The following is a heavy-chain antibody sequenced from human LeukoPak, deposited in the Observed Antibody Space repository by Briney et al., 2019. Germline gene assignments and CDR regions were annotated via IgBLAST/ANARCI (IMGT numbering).Heavy chain of an antibody. CDR1: GGSISSYY. CDR3: ARDVRSGWYAYFDY. V-gene: IGHV4-4*07. CDR2: IYTSGST. D-gene: IGHD6-19*01. J-gene: IGHJ4*02. Sequence: SETLSLTCTVSGGSISSYYWSWIRQPAGKGLEWIGRIYTSGSTSYNPSLKSRVTMSVDTSKNQFSLKLSSVTAADTAVYYCARDVRSGWYAYFDYWGQGTLVTVSS.